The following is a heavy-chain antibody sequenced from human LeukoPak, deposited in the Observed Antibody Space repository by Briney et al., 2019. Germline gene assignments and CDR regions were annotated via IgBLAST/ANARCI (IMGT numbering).Heavy chain of an antibody. CDR2: IKPSGGST. D-gene: IGHD2-2*02. CDR3: ARVAAEVVGVPGAIGFGWLRRDYYYMDV. CDR1: GYTFSSYY. V-gene: IGHV1-46*01. Sequence: ASVKVSCKASGYTFSSYYMHWVRQAPGEGLEWMGIIKPSGGSTSYAQKFKGRVTMTRDMSTSTVHMELSSLRSEDTAVYYCARVAAEVVGVPGAIGFGWLRRDYYYMDVWGKGTTVTVSS. J-gene: IGHJ6*03.